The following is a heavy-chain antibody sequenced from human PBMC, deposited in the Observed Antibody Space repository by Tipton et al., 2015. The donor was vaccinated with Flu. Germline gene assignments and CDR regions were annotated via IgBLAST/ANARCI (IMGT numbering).Heavy chain of an antibody. Sequence: TLSLTCFVSGGSISSGGDSWNWIRQPPGKGLEWIGYIYDSGNTYYNPSLTSRVTISVDRSKNQFSLKLTSVTAADTAVYYCARDDYYELGKYYNGFGFWGQGSLVTVSP. CDR1: GGSISSGGDS. V-gene: IGHV4-30-2*01. J-gene: IGHJ4*02. CDR3: ARDDYYELGKYYNGFGF. CDR2: IYDSGNT. D-gene: IGHD3-10*01.